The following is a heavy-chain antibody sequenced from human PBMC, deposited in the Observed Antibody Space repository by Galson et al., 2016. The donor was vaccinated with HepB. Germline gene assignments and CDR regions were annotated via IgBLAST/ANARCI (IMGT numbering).Heavy chain of an antibody. CDR3: AHTYSSGWYRLSLHDAFDI. CDR1: GFSLSTSGVG. CDR2: IYWNDDK. Sequence: PALVKPTQTLTLTCSFSGFSLSTSGVGVGWIRQPPGKALEWLVLIYWNDDKPYSSSLKSRLTITKDTSKNQVVLTITNMDPVDTATYYFAHTYSSGWYRLSLHDAFDIWGQGTMVTVSS. D-gene: IGHD6-19*01. J-gene: IGHJ3*02. V-gene: IGHV2-5*01.